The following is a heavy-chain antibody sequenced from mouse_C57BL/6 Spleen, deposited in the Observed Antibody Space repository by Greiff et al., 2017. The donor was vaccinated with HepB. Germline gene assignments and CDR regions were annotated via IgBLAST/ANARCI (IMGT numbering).Heavy chain of an antibody. CDR2: IYPGDGDT. J-gene: IGHJ2*01. Sequence: QVQLQQSGPELVKPGASVKISCKASGYAFSSSWMNWVKQRPGKGLEWIGRIYPGDGDTNYNAKFKGQATLTADKSSSTAYMQLSSLTSEDSAVYFCARSKRGKDFDYWGQGTTLTVSS. CDR1: GYAFSSSW. V-gene: IGHV1-82*01. CDR3: ARSKRGKDFDY.